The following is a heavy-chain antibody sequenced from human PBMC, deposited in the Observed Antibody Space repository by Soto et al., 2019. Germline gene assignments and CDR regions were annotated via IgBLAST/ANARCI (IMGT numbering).Heavy chain of an antibody. V-gene: IGHV1-69*08. CDR2: IIPILGIA. CDR1: GGIFSSYT. CDR3: ARDSYCRSTGCYEGCFDP. J-gene: IGHJ5*02. Sequence: QVQLVRSGAEVKKPRSSVKVSCKASGGIFSSYTISWVRQAPGHGLEWMGRIIPILGIANYAQKFQGRVTITADKSTSTAYMELSSLRSQDTAVYYCARDSYCRSTGCYEGCFDPWGQGTLVTVSS. D-gene: IGHD2-2*01.